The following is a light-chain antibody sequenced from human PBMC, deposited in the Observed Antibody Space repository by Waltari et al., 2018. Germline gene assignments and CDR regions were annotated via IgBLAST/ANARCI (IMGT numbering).Light chain of an antibody. CDR3: HSRDSSGDVL. J-gene: IGLJ2*01. CDR1: SLRTYY. CDR2: GKN. Sequence: SSELTQDPAVSVALGQTVRITCQGDSLRTYYVSWFHQKPGQAPALVIYGKNNRPSGIPDRFSASSSRSTASLTIIGTQAEDEADYYCHSRDSSGDVLIGGGTKLTVV. V-gene: IGLV3-19*01.